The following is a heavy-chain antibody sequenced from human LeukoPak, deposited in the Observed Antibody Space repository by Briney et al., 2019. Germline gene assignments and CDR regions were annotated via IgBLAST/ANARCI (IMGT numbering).Heavy chain of an antibody. CDR2: INSDGSST. D-gene: IGHD3-16*01. Sequence: PGGSLRLSCAASGFTVSSNYMSWVRQAPGKGLEWVSRINSDGSSTSYADSVKGRFTISRDNAKNTLYLQMNSLRAEDTAVYYCARGGDDYVWGSPLDYWGQGTLVTVSS. J-gene: IGHJ4*02. V-gene: IGHV3-74*01. CDR3: ARGGDDYVWGSPLDY. CDR1: GFTVSSNY.